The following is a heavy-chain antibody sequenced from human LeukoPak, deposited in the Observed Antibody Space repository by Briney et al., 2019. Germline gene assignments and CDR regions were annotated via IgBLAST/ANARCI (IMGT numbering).Heavy chain of an antibody. CDR1: GYTFTSYG. Sequence: ASVKVSCKASGYTFTSYGISWVRQAPGQGLEWMGWISAYNGNTNYAQKPQGRVTMTTDTSTSTAYMELRSLRSDDTAVYYCARAPYCNGGSCYPDYWGQGTLVTVSS. CDR3: ARAPYCNGGSCYPDY. CDR2: ISAYNGNT. D-gene: IGHD2-15*01. J-gene: IGHJ4*02. V-gene: IGHV1-18*04.